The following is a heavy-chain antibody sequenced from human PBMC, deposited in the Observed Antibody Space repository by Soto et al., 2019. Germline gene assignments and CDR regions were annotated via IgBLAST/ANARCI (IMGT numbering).Heavy chain of an antibody. J-gene: IGHJ6*03. V-gene: IGHV4-34*01. D-gene: IGHD2-2*01. CDR1: GGSFSGYY. CDR3: ARGINQLLFGDYYYYMDV. CDR2: INHSGST. Sequence: SETLSLTCAVYGGSFSGYYWSWIRQPPGKGLEWIGEINHSGSTNYNPSLKSRVTISVDTSKNQFSLKLSSVTAADTAVYYCARGINQLLFGDYYYYMDVWGKGTTVTVSS.